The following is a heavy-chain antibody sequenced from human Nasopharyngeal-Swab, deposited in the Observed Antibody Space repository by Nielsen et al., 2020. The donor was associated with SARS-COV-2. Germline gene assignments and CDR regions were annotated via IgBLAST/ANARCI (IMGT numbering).Heavy chain of an antibody. Sequence: SETLSLTCTVSGGSISSSSYYWSWIRQPAGKGLERIGRIYTSGSTNYNPSLKSRVTMSVDTSKNQFSLKLSSVTAADTAVYYCARDGADFWSSMGFDYWGQGTLVTVSS. J-gene: IGHJ4*02. CDR3: ARDGADFWSSMGFDY. CDR2: IYTSGST. V-gene: IGHV4-61*02. CDR1: GGSISSSSYY. D-gene: IGHD3-3*01.